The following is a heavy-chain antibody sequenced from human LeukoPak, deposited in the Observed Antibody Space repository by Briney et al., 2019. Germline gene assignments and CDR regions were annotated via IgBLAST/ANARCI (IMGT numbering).Heavy chain of an antibody. Sequence: GESLKISCKGSGYSFTNYWIGWVRQMSGRGLEWMGIIYPGDSDTRYSPSFQGQVTISADKSITTAYLQWSSLKASDTAMYYCPRARRDGYSEFDYWGQGTLVTVSS. CDR2: IYPGDSDT. J-gene: IGHJ4*02. CDR1: GYSFTNYW. V-gene: IGHV5-51*01. CDR3: PRARRDGYSEFDY. D-gene: IGHD5-24*01.